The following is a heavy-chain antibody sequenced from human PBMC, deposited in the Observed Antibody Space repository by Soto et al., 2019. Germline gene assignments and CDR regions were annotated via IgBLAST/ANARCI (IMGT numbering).Heavy chain of an antibody. D-gene: IGHD2-2*01. Sequence: PGESLNLSCTGSGYCFTSYSFYWGRQLPGQGLGRVGIRCPCDSDVRYSPPFQGQVTISADKSITTAYLQWSSLKASDTAMYYCASLPYCSSPSCYGGRNAFDIWGQGTMVTVSS. CDR3: ASLPYCSSPSCYGGRNAFDI. J-gene: IGHJ3*02. V-gene: IGHV5-51*01. CDR2: RCPCDSDV. CDR1: GYCFTSYS.